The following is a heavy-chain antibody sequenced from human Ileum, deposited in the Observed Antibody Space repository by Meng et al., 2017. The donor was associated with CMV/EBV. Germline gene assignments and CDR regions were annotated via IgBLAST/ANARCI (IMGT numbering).Heavy chain of an antibody. CDR1: GLTVSSTY. Sequence: GASLKISCVVSGLTVSSTYMSWVRQAPGKGLEWVSVIYSGGTSYHADSVKGRFTISRDNSKNTVFLQMNSLRAEDTAVYYCATGLGEDGDYTRDFWGQGTLVTVSS. D-gene: IGHD4-17*01. CDR3: ATGLGEDGDYTRDF. CDR2: IYSGGTS. V-gene: IGHV3-53*01. J-gene: IGHJ4*02.